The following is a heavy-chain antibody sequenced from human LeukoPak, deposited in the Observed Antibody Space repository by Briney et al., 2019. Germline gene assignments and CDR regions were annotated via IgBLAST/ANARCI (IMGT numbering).Heavy chain of an antibody. D-gene: IGHD2-2*01. V-gene: IGHV3-21*01. CDR3: AREGGLGYCSSTSCYLGY. Sequence: GGSLRLSCAASGYTFSSYSMKWVRQAPGRGLEWVSCTSSSSSYIYYADSGKGRFTISRDNAKNSLYLQMNSLRAEDTAVYYCAREGGLGYCSSTSCYLGYWGQGTLVTVSS. CDR2: TSSSSSYI. CDR1: GYTFSSYS. J-gene: IGHJ4*02.